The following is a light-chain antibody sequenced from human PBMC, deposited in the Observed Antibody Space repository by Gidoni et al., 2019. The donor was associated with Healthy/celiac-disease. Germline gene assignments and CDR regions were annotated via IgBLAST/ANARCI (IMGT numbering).Light chain of an antibody. Sequence: QSALTQPASVSGSPGQSITISCTVTSSDVGGYNYVSWYQQHPGKAPKLMIYDVSNRPSGVSNRFSGSKSGNTASLTISGLQAEDEADYYCSSYTSVRVVFGGGPKLTVL. V-gene: IGLV2-14*03. CDR2: DVS. J-gene: IGLJ2*01. CDR1: SSDVGGYNY. CDR3: SSYTSVRVV.